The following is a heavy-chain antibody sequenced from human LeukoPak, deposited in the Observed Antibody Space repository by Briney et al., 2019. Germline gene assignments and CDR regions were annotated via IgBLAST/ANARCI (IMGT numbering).Heavy chain of an antibody. CDR2: INGDGRNI. V-gene: IGHV3-74*01. CDR3: ARTYDFGRGPPGDAFDN. D-gene: IGHD3-3*01. J-gene: IGHJ3*02. CDR1: GFTFSSYW. Sequence: GGSLRLSCVASGFTFSSYWMHWVRQDPRKGLVWVSRINGDGRNINYADSVRGRFTISRDNAKNTLYLQMNTLRVEDTAVYYCARTYDFGRGPPGDAFDNWGPGTLVTVSS.